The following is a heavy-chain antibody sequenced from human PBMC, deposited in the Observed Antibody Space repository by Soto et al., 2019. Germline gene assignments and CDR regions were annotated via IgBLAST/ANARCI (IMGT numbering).Heavy chain of an antibody. CDR2: IWYDGSNK. Sequence: PGGSLRLSCAASGFTFSSYGMHWVRQAPGKGLEWVAVIWYDGSNKYYADSVKGRFTISRDNSKNTLYLQTNSLRAEDTAVYYCASQPSHYYDSSGYFDYWGQGTLVTVSS. V-gene: IGHV3-33*01. CDR1: GFTFSSYG. CDR3: ASQPSHYYDSSGYFDY. J-gene: IGHJ4*02. D-gene: IGHD3-22*01.